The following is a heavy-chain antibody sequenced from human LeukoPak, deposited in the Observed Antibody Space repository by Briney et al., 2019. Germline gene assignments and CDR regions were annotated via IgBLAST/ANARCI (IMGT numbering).Heavy chain of an antibody. V-gene: IGHV4-39*07. J-gene: IGHJ4*02. CDR2: IYYSGST. CDR1: GGSISSSSYY. CDR3: ARVHLEGELFDY. Sequence: SETLSLTCTVSGGSISSSSYYWGWIRQPPGKGLEWIGSIYYSGSTYYNPSLKSRVTISVDTSKNQFSLKLSSVTAADTAVYYCARVHLEGELFDYWGQGTLVTVSS. D-gene: IGHD3-16*01.